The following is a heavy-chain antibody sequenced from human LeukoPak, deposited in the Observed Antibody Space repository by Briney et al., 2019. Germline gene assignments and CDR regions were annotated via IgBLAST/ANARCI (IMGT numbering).Heavy chain of an antibody. D-gene: IGHD2-2*01. CDR3: ARGCSSTSCLANFDY. CDR1: GYTLMNYG. J-gene: IGHJ4*02. V-gene: IGHV1-18*01. CDR2: ISAYNGNT. Sequence: ASVKVSCKTSGYTLMNYGINWVRQAPGQGLEWMGWISAYNGNTNYAQNLQGRVTMTTDTSTSTAYMELMSLRFDDTAVYYCARGCSSTSCLANFDYWGQGTLVTVSS.